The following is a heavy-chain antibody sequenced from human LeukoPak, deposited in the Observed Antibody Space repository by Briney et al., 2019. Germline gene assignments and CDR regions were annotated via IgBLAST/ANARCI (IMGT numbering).Heavy chain of an antibody. CDR2: IKQDGSEK. J-gene: IGHJ4*02. Sequence: GGPLRLSCAASGSTFSSYWMTWVRQAPGKGLEWVANIKQDGSEKYYVDSVKGRFTISRDNAKKSLYLQMNSLRAEDTAVYYCATNKDYYFDHWGQGTLVTVSS. CDR1: GSTFSSYW. CDR3: ATNKDYYFDH. D-gene: IGHD1/OR15-1a*01. V-gene: IGHV3-7*01.